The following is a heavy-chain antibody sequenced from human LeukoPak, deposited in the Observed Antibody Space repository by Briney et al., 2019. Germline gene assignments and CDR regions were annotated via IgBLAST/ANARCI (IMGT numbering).Heavy chain of an antibody. J-gene: IGHJ3*01. Sequence: ASVKVSRKASGYTFTTYYISWVRQAPGQGLEWMGWISAYNGNTNYAQKFQGRVTMTTDTSTSTAYMELRSLRSDDTAVYYCAREEGAPIAAANVWGLGTVVTVSS. CDR1: GYTFTTYY. V-gene: IGHV1-18*01. CDR2: ISAYNGNT. CDR3: AREEGAPIAAANV. D-gene: IGHD6-13*01.